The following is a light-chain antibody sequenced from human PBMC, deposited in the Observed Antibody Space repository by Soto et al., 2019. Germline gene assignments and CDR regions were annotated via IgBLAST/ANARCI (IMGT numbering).Light chain of an antibody. Sequence: EIALTQSPGTLSLSPGERATLSCRASQSVSSSFLAWYQHKPGQAPRLLIYGASSRATGIPDRFSGSGSGTDFTLTISRLEPDDFAVYYCQQDGSSPRAFGQGTKVEIK. V-gene: IGKV3-20*01. CDR1: QSVSSSF. J-gene: IGKJ1*01. CDR2: GAS. CDR3: QQDGSSPRA.